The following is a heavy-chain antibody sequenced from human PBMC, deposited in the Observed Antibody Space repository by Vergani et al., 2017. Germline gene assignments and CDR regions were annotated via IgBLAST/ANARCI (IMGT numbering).Heavy chain of an antibody. J-gene: IGHJ6*02. V-gene: IGHV4-4*03. D-gene: IGHD6-13*01. CDR1: GGSISTNNW. CDR3: ARDPLYSNTWPFLLLEMDV. Sequence: QVQLQESGPGLVKPPGTLSLTCAVSGGSISTNNWWSWVRQPPGKGLEWIGEIYHSGNTNYNPSLKSRVTISVDKSKNQFSLQLSSVTAADTAVYYCARDPLYSNTWPFLLLEMDVWGQGTTVTVSS. CDR2: IYHSGNT.